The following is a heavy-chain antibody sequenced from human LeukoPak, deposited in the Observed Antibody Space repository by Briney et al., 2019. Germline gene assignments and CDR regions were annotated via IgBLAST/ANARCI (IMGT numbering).Heavy chain of an antibody. J-gene: IGHJ4*02. CDR3: AKKSDHGDYTPYYFDY. V-gene: IGHV3-23*01. CDR1: GFTFSSYA. CDR2: ISGSGGNT. D-gene: IGHD4-17*01. Sequence: GGSLRLSCAASGFTFSSYAMSWVRQAPGKGLEWVSAISGSGGNTYYADSVKGRFTISRDNSKNTLYLQMNSLRAEDTAVYYCAKKSDHGDYTPYYFDYWGQGTLVTVSS.